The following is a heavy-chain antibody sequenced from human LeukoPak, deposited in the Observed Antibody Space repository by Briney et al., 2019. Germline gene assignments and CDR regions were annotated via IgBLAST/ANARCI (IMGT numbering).Heavy chain of an antibody. CDR3: ARGGGFGGLDC. D-gene: IGHD3-16*01. CDR1: GVSFSGYY. J-gene: IGHJ4*02. V-gene: IGHV4-34*01. CDR2: INHSGST. Sequence: SETLSLTCAVYGVSFSGYYWSWICQPPGKGLEWIGEINHSGSTNYNPSLKSRVTISVDTSKNQFSLKLSSVTAADTAVYYCARGGGFGGLDCWGQGTLVTVSS.